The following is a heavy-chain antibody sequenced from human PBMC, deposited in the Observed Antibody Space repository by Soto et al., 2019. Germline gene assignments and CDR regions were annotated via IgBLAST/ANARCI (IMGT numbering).Heavy chain of an antibody. J-gene: IGHJ4*02. CDR3: ASFGTFDSPPSYFDY. Sequence: PSETLSLTCTVSGGSISSYYWSWIRQPPGKGLEWIGYIYYSGSTNYSPSLKSRVTISVDTSKNQFSLKLSSVTAADTAVYYCASFGTFDSPPSYFDYWGQGTLVTVSS. CDR1: GGSISSYY. V-gene: IGHV4-59*08. D-gene: IGHD3-9*01. CDR2: IYYSGST.